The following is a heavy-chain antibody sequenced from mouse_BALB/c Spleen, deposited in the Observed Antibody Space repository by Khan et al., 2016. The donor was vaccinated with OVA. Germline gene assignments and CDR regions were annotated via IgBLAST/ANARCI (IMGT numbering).Heavy chain of an antibody. Sequence: VQLVESGAELVRPGASVKLSCKTSGYIFTSYWIHWVKQRPGQGLEWIARIYPGTDNTYYTEKLKDKATLTADKTSSTAYMQLSSLKSEDSSVCYCTREEALYYFDYWGQGTTLTVSS. D-gene: IGHD3-2*02. CDR1: GYIFTSYW. J-gene: IGHJ2*01. V-gene: IGHV1-76*01. CDR2: IYPGTDNT. CDR3: TREEALYYFDY.